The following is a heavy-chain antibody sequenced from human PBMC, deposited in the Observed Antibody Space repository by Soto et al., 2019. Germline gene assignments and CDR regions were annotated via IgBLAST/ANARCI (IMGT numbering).Heavy chain of an antibody. V-gene: IGHV1-18*01. J-gene: IGHJ4*02. D-gene: IGHD4-4*01. Sequence: ASVKVSCKASGYTFTSYCISWVLQAPGQGLEWMGWISAYNGNTNYAQKLQGRVTMTTDTSTSTAYMELRSLRSDDTAVYYCARSTVTTVGVDYWGQGTLVTVSS. CDR2: ISAYNGNT. CDR1: GYTFTSYC. CDR3: ARSTVTTVGVDY.